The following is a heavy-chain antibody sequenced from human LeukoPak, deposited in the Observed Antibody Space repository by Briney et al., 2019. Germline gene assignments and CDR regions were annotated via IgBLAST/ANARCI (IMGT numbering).Heavy chain of an antibody. CDR2: INPNSGGT. CDR1: GYTFTDYY. J-gene: IGHJ5*02. V-gene: IGHV1-2*02. CDR3: AREETGYSSSWNDP. Sequence: ASVKVSCKASGYTFTDYYMHWVRQAPGQGLEWMGWINPNSGGTNYAQKFQGRVTMTRDTSISTAYMELRSLRSDDTAVYYCAREETGYSSSWNDPWGQGTLVTVSS. D-gene: IGHD6-13*01.